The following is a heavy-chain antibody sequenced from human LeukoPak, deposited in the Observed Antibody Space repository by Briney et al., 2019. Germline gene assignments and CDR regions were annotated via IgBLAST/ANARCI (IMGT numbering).Heavy chain of an antibody. D-gene: IGHD1-26*01. CDR3: TTDLWERTGY. CDR1: GFTFSNAW. V-gene: IGHV3-15*01. CDR2: IKSKTDGGTT. J-gene: IGHJ4*02. Sequence: PGGSLRLSCAASGFTFSNAWMSWVRQAPGKGLEWVGRIKSKTDGGTTDYAAPVKGRFIISRDDSRNTLYLQMNSLKIEDTAVYYCTTDLWERTGYWGQGTPVTVSS.